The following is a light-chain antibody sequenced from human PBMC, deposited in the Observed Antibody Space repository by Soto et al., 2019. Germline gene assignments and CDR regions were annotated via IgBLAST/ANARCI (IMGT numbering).Light chain of an antibody. V-gene: IGKV3-15*01. CDR2: DAS. CDR3: LQYNNWPPN. Sequence: EIGVTQSPATLSVYPGERATLSCRASQSVSSNLAWYQQKPGQAPSLLIFDASTRATGVPARFSGSGSGTEFTLTVSSLQSEDIAVYFCLQYNNWPPNFGQRARLEI. CDR1: QSVSSN. J-gene: IGKJ5*01.